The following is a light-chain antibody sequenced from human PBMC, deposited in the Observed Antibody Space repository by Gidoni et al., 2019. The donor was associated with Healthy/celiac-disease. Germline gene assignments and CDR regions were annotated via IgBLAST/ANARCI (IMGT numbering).Light chain of an antibody. CDR1: QSVSSN. J-gene: IGKJ2*01. V-gene: IGKV3-15*01. CDR3: QQYNNWPPMYT. CDR2: GAS. Sequence: EIVMTQSPATLSVSPGERATLACRASQSVSSNLAWYQQKPGQAPRLLIYGASTRATGIPARFRGSGAGTEFTLTFSRLQSEDFAVYYCQQYNNWPPMYTFGQGTKLEIK.